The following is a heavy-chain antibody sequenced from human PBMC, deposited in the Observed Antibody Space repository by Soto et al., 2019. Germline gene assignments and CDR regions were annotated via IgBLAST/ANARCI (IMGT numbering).Heavy chain of an antibody. Sequence: GEPLKISCKGSGYSFTSYWIGWVRQMPGKGLEWMGIIYPGDSDTRYSPSFQGQVTISADKSISTAYLQWSSLKASDTAMYYCARLSYYDSSGYYGPLDWWGQGTLVTVSS. CDR1: GYSFTSYW. V-gene: IGHV5-51*01. J-gene: IGHJ4*02. CDR3: ARLSYYDSSGYYGPLDW. CDR2: IYPGDSDT. D-gene: IGHD3-22*01.